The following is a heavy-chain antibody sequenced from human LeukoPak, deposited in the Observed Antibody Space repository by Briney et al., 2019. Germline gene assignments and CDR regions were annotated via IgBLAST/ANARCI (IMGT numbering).Heavy chain of an antibody. CDR3: AKGRQWLAH. CDR1: GFTFSNYG. V-gene: IGHV3-30*18. Sequence: GSLRLSCAASGFTFSNYGMHWVRPAPGKGLEWVAVISYDGSNKYYADSVKGRFTISRDNSKNTLYLQMNSLRAEDTAVYYCAKGRQWLAHWGQGTLVTVSS. J-gene: IGHJ4*02. D-gene: IGHD6-19*01. CDR2: ISYDGSNK.